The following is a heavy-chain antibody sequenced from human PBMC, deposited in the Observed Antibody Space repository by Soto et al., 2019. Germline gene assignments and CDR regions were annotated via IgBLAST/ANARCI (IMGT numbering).Heavy chain of an antibody. J-gene: IGHJ3*02. CDR2: IWYDGSNK. Sequence: GESLKISCAASGFTFSSYGMHWVRQAPGKGLEWVAVIWYDGSNKYYADSVKGRFTISRDNSKNTLYLQMNSLRAEDTAVYYCARAYLFDGNHAFDIWGQGTMVTVSS. V-gene: IGHV3-33*01. D-gene: IGHD2-21*01. CDR3: ARAYLFDGNHAFDI. CDR1: GFTFSSYG.